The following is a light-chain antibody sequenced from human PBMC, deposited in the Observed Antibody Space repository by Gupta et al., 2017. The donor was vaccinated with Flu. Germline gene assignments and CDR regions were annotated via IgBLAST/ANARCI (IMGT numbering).Light chain of an antibody. CDR3: QQYGSSP. Sequence: PGERPTLSSRASQSVSRSYLAWYQQKPGQAPSLRIYGASSRATGIPDRFSGSGSGTDFTLTISRLEPEDFAVYYCQQYGSSPFGGGTKVEIK. CDR1: QSVSRSY. CDR2: GAS. J-gene: IGKJ4*01. V-gene: IGKV3-20*01.